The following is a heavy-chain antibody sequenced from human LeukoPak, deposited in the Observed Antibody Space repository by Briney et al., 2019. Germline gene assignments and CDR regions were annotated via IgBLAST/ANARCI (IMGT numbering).Heavy chain of an antibody. J-gene: IGHJ3*02. CDR2: IYYSGST. D-gene: IGHD3-10*02. CDR3: ARERYYVPDAFDI. V-gene: IGHV4-39*07. CDR1: GGSISSSSYY. Sequence: PSETLSLTCTVSGGSISSSSYYWGWIRQPPGKGLEWIGSIYYSGSTYYNPSLKSRVTISVDTSKNQFSLKLSSVTAADTAVYYCARERYYVPDAFDIWGQGTMVTVSS.